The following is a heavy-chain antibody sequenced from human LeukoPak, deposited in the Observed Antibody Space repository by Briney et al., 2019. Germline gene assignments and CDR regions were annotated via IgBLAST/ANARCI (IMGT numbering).Heavy chain of an antibody. V-gene: IGHV3-53*01. CDR2: IYSGGNT. Sequence: GGSLRLSCAVSGFTVSNNYMSWVRQAPGKGLEWVSVIYSGGNTYYADSVRGRFTISRDNSKNTLYLQMNSLRVEDTAVYYCAREGTYDSSGLAIDIWGQGTMVTVSS. CDR1: GFTVSNNY. D-gene: IGHD3-22*01. J-gene: IGHJ3*02. CDR3: AREGTYDSSGLAIDI.